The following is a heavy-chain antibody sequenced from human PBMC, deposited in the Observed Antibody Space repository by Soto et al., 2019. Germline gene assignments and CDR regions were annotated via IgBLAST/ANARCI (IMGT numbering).Heavy chain of an antibody. Sequence: QLQLQEAGPGLVAPSQALSLTCTVSGASISVHSYYWTWIRQPPGKGLEWIGSSYYSGTTYFNPSLKSRATISVDTSKNQFSLRLTSVTAADTSIYYCTRRYNWNDNYFDTWGPGALVTVSS. V-gene: IGHV4-39*01. CDR1: GASISVHSYY. CDR2: SYYSGTT. J-gene: IGHJ5*02. D-gene: IGHD1-20*01. CDR3: TRRYNWNDNYFDT.